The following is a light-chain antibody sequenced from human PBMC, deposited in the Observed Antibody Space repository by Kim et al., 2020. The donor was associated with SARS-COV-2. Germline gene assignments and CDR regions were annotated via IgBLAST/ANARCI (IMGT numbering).Light chain of an antibody. Sequence: EIVLTQSPATLSLSPGERATLSCRASQSVSSYLAWYQQKPGQAPRLLIYDASNRATGIPARFSGSGSGTDFTLTISSLEPEDFAVYYCQQRSNWRGTCGQGTKLEI. CDR2: DAS. CDR3: QQRSNWRGT. CDR1: QSVSSY. J-gene: IGKJ2*01. V-gene: IGKV3-11*01.